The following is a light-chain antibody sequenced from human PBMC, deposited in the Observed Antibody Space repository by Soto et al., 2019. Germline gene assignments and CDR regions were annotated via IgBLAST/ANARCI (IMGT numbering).Light chain of an antibody. V-gene: IGKV1-27*01. Sequence: DIQMTQSPSSLSASVGARAPITCRASQGISNYLAWYQQKPGKVPKLLIYAASTLQSGVPSRFSGSGSGTDFTLTISSLQPEDVATYYCQKYNSALFTFGPGTKVDIK. CDR3: QKYNSALFT. CDR1: QGISNY. CDR2: AAS. J-gene: IGKJ3*01.